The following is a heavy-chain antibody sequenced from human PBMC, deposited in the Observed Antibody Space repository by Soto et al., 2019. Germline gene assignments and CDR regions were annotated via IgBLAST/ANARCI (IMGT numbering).Heavy chain of an antibody. CDR3: ARDVSVDYRFGESYYFDY. V-gene: IGHV4-31*03. J-gene: IGHJ4*02. Sequence: TLSLTCTFSCGSISSGGYYWSWIRQHPGKGLEWIGYIYYSGSTYYNPSLKSRVTISVDTSKNQFSLKLSSVTAADTAVYYCARDVSVDYRFGESYYFDYWGQGTLVTVSS. CDR1: CGSISSGGYY. D-gene: IGHD4-4*01. CDR2: IYYSGST.